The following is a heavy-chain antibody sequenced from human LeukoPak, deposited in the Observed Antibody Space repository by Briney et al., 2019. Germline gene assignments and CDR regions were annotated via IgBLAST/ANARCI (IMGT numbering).Heavy chain of an antibody. Sequence: GGSLRLSCAASGFTFSNAWMSWVRQAPGKGLEWVSRIKSKTDGGTTDYAAPVKGRFTISRDDSKNTLYLQMNSLKTEDTAVYYCTTDYRDIDYWGQGTLVTVSS. CDR3: TTDYRDIDY. CDR1: GFTFSNAW. J-gene: IGHJ4*02. V-gene: IGHV3-15*01. CDR2: IKSKTDGGTT.